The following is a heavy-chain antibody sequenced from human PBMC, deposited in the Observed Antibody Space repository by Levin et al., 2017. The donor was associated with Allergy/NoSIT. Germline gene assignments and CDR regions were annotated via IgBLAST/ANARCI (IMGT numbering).Heavy chain of an antibody. CDR2: ISSSTSYV. J-gene: IGHJ2*01. CDR3: AREYSSGYLYFDL. V-gene: IGHV3-21*01. D-gene: IGHD6-19*01. Sequence: GESLKISCAASGFTFSSYHLSWVRQAPGKGLEWVSSISSSTSYVYYADSVKGRFTISRDNAKSSLYLQMNSLRVEDTAVYYCAREYSSGYLYFDLWGRGTLVTVSS. CDR1: GFTFSSYH.